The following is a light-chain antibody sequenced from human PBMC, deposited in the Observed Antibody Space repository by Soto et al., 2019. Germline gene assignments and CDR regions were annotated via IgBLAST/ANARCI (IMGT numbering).Light chain of an antibody. CDR2: DVT. CDR1: TTDIAVYSY. Sequence: QSALTQPASVSGSPGQSITIACTGTTTDIAVYSYVAWYQQHPGKAPNLMIYDVTTRPSGVSDRFSGSKSGDMAYLTISGLQAEDEAMYYCSAYRGGSTTVVFGGGTKLNVL. V-gene: IGLV2-14*03. CDR3: SAYRGGSTTVV. J-gene: IGLJ3*02.